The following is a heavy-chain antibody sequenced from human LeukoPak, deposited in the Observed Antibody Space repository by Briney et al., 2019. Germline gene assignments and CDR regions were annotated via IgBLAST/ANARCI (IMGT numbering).Heavy chain of an antibody. CDR3: ASGIAAAGNLDY. Sequence: WASVKVSCKASGGTFSSYAISWVRQAPGQGLEWMGGIIPIFGTANYAQKFQGRVTITADESTSTAYMELSSLRSEDTAVYYCASGIAAAGNLDYWGQGTLVTVSS. CDR2: IIPIFGTA. J-gene: IGHJ4*02. V-gene: IGHV1-69*13. D-gene: IGHD6-13*01. CDR1: GGTFSSYA.